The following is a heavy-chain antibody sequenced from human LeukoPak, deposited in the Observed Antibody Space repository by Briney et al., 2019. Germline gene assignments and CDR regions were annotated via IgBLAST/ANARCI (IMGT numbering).Heavy chain of an antibody. V-gene: IGHV3-53*01. CDR2: IYTGGST. CDR1: GFTVSSNY. Sequence: GGSLRLSCAASGFTVSSNYMSWVRQAPGKGLEWVSVIYTGGSTYYADSVKGRFTISRDNSKNTLYLQMNSLRAEDTAIYYCARGLNPYWYFDLWGRGTLVTVSS. J-gene: IGHJ2*01. CDR3: ARGLNPYWYFDL.